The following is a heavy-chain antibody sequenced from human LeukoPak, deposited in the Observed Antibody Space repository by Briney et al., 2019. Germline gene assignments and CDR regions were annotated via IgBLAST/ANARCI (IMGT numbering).Heavy chain of an antibody. CDR3: AREKKGYCSSTSCQRPQIDD. V-gene: IGHV1-2*02. D-gene: IGHD2-2*01. CDR2: INPNSGGT. Sequence: ASVKVSCKDSGYTFTGYYMHWVRQAPEQGLGWMGWINPNSGGTNYAQKFQGRVTMTRDTSISTAYMELSRLRSDDTAVYYCAREKKGYCSSTSCQRPQIDDWGQGTLVTVSS. CDR1: GYTFTGYY. J-gene: IGHJ4*02.